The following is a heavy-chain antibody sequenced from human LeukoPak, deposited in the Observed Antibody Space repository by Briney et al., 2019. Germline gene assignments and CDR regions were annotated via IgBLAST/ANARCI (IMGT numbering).Heavy chain of an antibody. D-gene: IGHD4-17*01. CDR2: ISSYGGST. Sequence: GGSLRLSCAVSGFTFSSYAMHWVRQAPGKGLEYVSAISSYGGSTYYANSVKGRFTISRDNSKNTLYLQTGSLRAEDMAVYYCARDGNGDYSLDYWGQGTLVTVSS. J-gene: IGHJ4*02. V-gene: IGHV3-64*01. CDR3: ARDGNGDYSLDY. CDR1: GFTFSSYA.